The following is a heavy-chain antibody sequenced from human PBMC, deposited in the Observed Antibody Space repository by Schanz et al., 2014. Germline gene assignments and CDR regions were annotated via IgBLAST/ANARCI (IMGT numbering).Heavy chain of an antibody. CDR2: INSNSGTT. Sequence: QVQLVQSGAEMKKPGASVKVSCKASGYTFTGYYMHWVRQAPGQGLEWMGWINSNSGTTNYAQKFQGWVTMTRDTSTSTVYMELSSLRSEDTAVYYCARDGVDAAAGGNYWGQGTLVTVSS. J-gene: IGHJ4*02. D-gene: IGHD6-13*01. V-gene: IGHV1-2*04. CDR1: GYTFTGYY. CDR3: ARDGVDAAAGGNY.